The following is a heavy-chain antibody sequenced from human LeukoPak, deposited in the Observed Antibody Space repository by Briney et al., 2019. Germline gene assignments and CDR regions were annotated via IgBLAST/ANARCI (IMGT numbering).Heavy chain of an antibody. CDR2: IGGGGGST. Sequence: PGGSLRLSCAASGFTFSSSGMGWVRQAPGKGLEWVSGIGGGGGSTYYADSVKGRFTMSRDNSKNTLNVQMNSLRAEDTAVYYCAKRRFSDYRDFDYWGQGVLVTASS. CDR1: GFTFSSSG. V-gene: IGHV3-23*01. D-gene: IGHD4-11*01. CDR3: AKRRFSDYRDFDY. J-gene: IGHJ4*02.